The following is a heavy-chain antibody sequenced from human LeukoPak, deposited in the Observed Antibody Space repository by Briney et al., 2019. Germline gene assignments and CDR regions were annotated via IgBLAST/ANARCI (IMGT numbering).Heavy chain of an antibody. Sequence: GGSLRLSCAASGFTVSSNYMSWVRQAPGKGLEWVSVIYSGGSTYYADSVKGRFTISRDNSKNTLYLQMNSLRAEDTAVYYCASGQPYDYGDYVDYWGQGTMVTVSS. D-gene: IGHD4-17*01. J-gene: IGHJ4*02. V-gene: IGHV3-66*02. CDR2: IYSGGST. CDR1: GFTVSSNY. CDR3: ASGQPYDYGDYVDY.